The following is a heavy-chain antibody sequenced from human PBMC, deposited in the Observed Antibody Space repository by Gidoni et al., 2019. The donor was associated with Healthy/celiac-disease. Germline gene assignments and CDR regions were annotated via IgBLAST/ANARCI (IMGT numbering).Heavy chain of an antibody. CDR3: ARHFQSVGAAAGTSASEYFQH. Sequence: QLQLQESVPGLVKPSETLSLTCTVSGGSISSSSYYWGWIRQPPGKGLEWIGSIYYSGSTYYNPSLKSRVTISVDTSKNQFSLKLSSVTAADTAVYYCARHFQSVGAAAGTSASEYFQHWGQGTLVTVSS. CDR1: GGSISSSSYY. CDR2: IYYSGST. V-gene: IGHV4-39*01. D-gene: IGHD6-13*01. J-gene: IGHJ1*01.